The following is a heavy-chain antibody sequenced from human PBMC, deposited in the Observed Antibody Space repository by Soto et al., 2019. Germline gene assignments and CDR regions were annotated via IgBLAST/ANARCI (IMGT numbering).Heavy chain of an antibody. CDR1: GYSFSSYG. D-gene: IGHD3-22*01. CDR3: ARDRLRGYDSSGFYS. V-gene: IGHV1-18*01. CDR2: INTYIGNR. Sequence: QVQLVQSGAELRKPGASVKVSCKASGYSFSSYGINWVRQAPGQGLEWMGWINTYIGNRNYPQKFEDRVTMTTATSTKKVYMELRSLKSDDTAIYYCARDRLRGYDSSGFYSWGQGTLVTVSS. J-gene: IGHJ4*02.